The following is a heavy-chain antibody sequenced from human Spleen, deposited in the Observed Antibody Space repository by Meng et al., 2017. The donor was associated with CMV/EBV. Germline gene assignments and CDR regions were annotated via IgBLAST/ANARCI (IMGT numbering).Heavy chain of an antibody. Sequence: GESLKTSCKGSGYSFTSYLIGWVRQMPGKGLEWIGIIYPAASNIGIGPTLQGQVTISADESISTAYLQWSSLKASDTATYYCVRQEYSTSSVENWGQGTLVTVSS. D-gene: IGHD2/OR15-2a*01. CDR2: IYPAASNI. V-gene: IGHV5-51*01. J-gene: IGHJ4*02. CDR1: GYSFTSYL. CDR3: VRQEYSTSSVEN.